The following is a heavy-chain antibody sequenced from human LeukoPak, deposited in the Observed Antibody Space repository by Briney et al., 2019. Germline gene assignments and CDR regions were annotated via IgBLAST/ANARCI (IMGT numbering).Heavy chain of an antibody. D-gene: IGHD1-1*01. Sequence: SETLSLTCAVSGGSFSGYYWSWIRQPPGKGLEWIGEINHSGSTNYNPSLKSRVTITVDASKNQFSLNLSSVTAADTAVYYCARDRRLDLQHAFDIWGQGTMVTVSS. CDR2: INHSGST. J-gene: IGHJ3*02. V-gene: IGHV4-34*01. CDR3: ARDRRLDLQHAFDI. CDR1: GGSFSGYY.